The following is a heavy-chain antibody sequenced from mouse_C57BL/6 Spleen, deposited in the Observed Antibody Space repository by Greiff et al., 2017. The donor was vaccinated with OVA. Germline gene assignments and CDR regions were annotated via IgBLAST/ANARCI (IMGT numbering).Heavy chain of an antibody. V-gene: IGHV1-55*01. Sequence: QVQLKQPGAELVKPGASVKMSCKASGYTFTSYWITWVKQRPGQGLEWIGDIYPGSGSTNYNEKFKSKATLTVDTSSSTAYMQLSSLTSEDSAVYYCARGKTTVVDSWFAYWGQGTLVTVSA. CDR2: IYPGSGST. D-gene: IGHD1-1*01. CDR1: GYTFTSYW. CDR3: ARGKTTVVDSWFAY. J-gene: IGHJ3*01.